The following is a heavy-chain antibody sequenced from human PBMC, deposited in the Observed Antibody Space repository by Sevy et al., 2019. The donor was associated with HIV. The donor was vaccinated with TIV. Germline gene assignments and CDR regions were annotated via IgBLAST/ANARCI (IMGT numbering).Heavy chain of an antibody. CDR3: ARDLVGATYDAFDI. CDR1: GFTFSSYS. CDR2: ISSSSSYI. V-gene: IGHV3-21*01. J-gene: IGHJ3*02. D-gene: IGHD1-26*01. Sequence: GGSLRLSCAASGFTFSSYSMNWARQAPGKGLEWVSSISSSSSYIYYADSVKGRFTISRDNAKNSLYLQMNSLRAEDTAVYYCARDLVGATYDAFDIWGQGTMVTVSS.